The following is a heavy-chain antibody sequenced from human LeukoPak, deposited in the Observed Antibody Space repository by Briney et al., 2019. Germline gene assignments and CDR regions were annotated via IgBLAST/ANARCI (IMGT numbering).Heavy chain of an antibody. CDR3: VRQAGVS. CDR1: GFSISNYW. J-gene: IGHJ5*02. V-gene: IGHV3-7*01. Sequence: TGGSLRLSCAVSGFSISNYWMTWVRQAPGKGLEWVANIKGDGSERYYVDSVKGRFTISRDNAKNSLYPQMNSLRAEDTAVYYCVRQAGVSWGQGTLVTVSS. D-gene: IGHD6-19*01. CDR2: IKGDGSER.